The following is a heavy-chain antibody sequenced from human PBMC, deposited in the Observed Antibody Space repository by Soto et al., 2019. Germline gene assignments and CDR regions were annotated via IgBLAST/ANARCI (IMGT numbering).Heavy chain of an antibody. Sequence: QVQLVQSGAEVKKPGASVKVSCKASGYTFTTYYMHWVRQAPGQGLGWMGVINPSASTTTYAQKFQGRVTMTRDTSTSTVYMELSRLRSEDTAVYYCARGAYYDSAGTDYWGQGSLVTVSS. V-gene: IGHV1-46*01. J-gene: IGHJ4*02. D-gene: IGHD3-16*01. CDR1: GYTFTTYY. CDR3: ARGAYYDSAGTDY. CDR2: INPSASTT.